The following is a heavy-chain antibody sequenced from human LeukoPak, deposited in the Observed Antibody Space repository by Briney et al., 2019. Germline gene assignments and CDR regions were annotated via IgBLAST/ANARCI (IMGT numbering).Heavy chain of an antibody. D-gene: IGHD2-15*01. CDR3: ARTVVVAATLSRGGYDY. V-gene: IGHV4-34*01. CDR1: GGSFSGYY. J-gene: IGHJ4*02. Sequence: PSETLSLTCAVYGGSFSGYYWSWIRQPPGKGLEWIGEINHSGSTNCNPSLKSRVTISVDTSKNQFSLKLSSVTAADTAVYYCARTVVVAATLSRGGYDYWGQGTLVTVSS. CDR2: INHSGST.